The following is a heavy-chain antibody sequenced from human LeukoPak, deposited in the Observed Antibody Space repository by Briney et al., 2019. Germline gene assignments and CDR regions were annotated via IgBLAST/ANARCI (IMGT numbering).Heavy chain of an antibody. Sequence: GGSLRPSCAASGFTFSSYGMHWVRQAPGKGLEWVAFIRYDGSNKYYADSVKGRFTISRDNSKNTLYLQMNSLRAEDTAAYYCATDGVPYEYGSGSQIDYWGQGTLVTVSS. CDR3: ATDGVPYEYGSGSQIDY. V-gene: IGHV3-30*02. CDR1: GFTFSSYG. CDR2: IRYDGSNK. D-gene: IGHD3-10*01. J-gene: IGHJ4*02.